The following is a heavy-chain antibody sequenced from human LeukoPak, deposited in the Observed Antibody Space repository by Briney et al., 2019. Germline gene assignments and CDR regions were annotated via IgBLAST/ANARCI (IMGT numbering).Heavy chain of an antibody. Sequence: GGSLRLSCAASGFTFRSYGITWVRQAPGKGLERVSDTSGANTYYADSVQGRFSISRDYSKNTVYLQMDSLRADDTAVYKCAIRGPAMPPQFWGQGTLVTVSS. CDR2: TSGANT. CDR3: AIRGPAMPPQF. V-gene: IGHV3-23*01. J-gene: IGHJ4*02. CDR1: GFTFRSYG. D-gene: IGHD2-2*01.